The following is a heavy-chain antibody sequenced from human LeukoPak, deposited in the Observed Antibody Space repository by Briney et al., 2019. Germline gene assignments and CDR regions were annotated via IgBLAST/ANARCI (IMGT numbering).Heavy chain of an antibody. V-gene: IGHV1-46*01. CDR2: INPSGGST. CDR1: GFTFTSYY. D-gene: IGHD5-24*01. CDR3: ARGDARAPDY. J-gene: IGHJ4*02. Sequence: GGSLRLSCAASGFTFTSYYMHWVRQAPGQGLEWMGIINPSGGSTSYAQKFQGRVTMTRDTSTSTVYMELSSLRSEDTAVYYCARGDARAPDYWGQGTLVTVSS.